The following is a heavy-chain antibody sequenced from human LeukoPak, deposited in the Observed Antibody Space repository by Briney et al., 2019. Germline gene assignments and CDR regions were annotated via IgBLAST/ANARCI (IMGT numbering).Heavy chain of an antibody. CDR3: ARESWSPPYYYFGLDV. CDR1: GGTLSNDA. J-gene: IGHJ6*02. V-gene: IGHV1-69*13. D-gene: IGHD2-8*02. Sequence: ASVKVSCTASGGTLSNDAISWMRQAPGQGLEWMGGIIPIFGPTNYAQKFKGRVTITADDSMTTTYMEMSSLRSEDTAVYYCARESWSPPYYYFGLDVWGQGTTVTVSS. CDR2: IIPIFGPT.